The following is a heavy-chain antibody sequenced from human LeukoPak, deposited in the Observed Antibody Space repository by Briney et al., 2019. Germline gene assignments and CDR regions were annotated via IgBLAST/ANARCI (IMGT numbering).Heavy chain of an antibody. CDR2: ISSTSGSTI. Sequence: PGGSLRLSCAASGFTFSSYEVNCVRQAPGKGLEWVSYISSTSGSTIYYADSVKGRFTISRDNAKNSLYLQMNSLRSEDTAVYYGSTRERSSTSCLLDYWGQGTLVTVSS. V-gene: IGHV3-48*03. CDR1: GFTFSSYE. D-gene: IGHD2-2*01. J-gene: IGHJ4*02. CDR3: STRERSSTSCLLDY.